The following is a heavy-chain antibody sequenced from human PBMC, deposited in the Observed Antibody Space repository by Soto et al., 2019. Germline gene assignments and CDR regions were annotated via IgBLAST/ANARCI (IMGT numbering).Heavy chain of an antibody. CDR1: GFTFSDYY. J-gene: IGHJ6*02. V-gene: IGHV3-11*06. CDR3: ARDHSSSSSGMDV. Sequence: PXGSLRLSCAASGFTFSDYYMSWIRQAPGKGLDWVSYISSSSSYTNYADSVKGRFTISRDNAKNSLYLQMNSLRAEDTAVYYCARDHSSSSSGMDVWGQGTTVTVSS. D-gene: IGHD6-13*01. CDR2: ISSSSSYT.